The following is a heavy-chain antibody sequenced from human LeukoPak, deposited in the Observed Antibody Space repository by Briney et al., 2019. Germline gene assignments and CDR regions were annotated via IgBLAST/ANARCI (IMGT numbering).Heavy chain of an antibody. CDR1: GYTFTSYD. Sequence: ASVKVSCKASGYTFTSYDINWVRQATGQGLEWMGWMNPNSGNTGYAQKFQGRVTMTRNTSISTAYMELSSLRSEDTAVYYCARGPYPYSGSYYPHWFDPWGQGTLVTVSS. CDR2: MNPNSGNT. CDR3: ARGPYPYSGSYYPHWFDP. J-gene: IGHJ5*02. D-gene: IGHD1-26*01. V-gene: IGHV1-8*01.